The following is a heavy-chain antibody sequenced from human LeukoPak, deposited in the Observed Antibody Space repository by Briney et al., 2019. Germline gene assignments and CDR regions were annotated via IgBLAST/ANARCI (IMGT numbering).Heavy chain of an antibody. CDR2: IRYDGNNK. J-gene: IGHJ4*02. CDR3: ARSTGGFDY. V-gene: IGHV3-30*02. CDR1: GFTFSTYG. Sequence: GGSLRLSCAASGFTFSTYGMHWVRQAPGKGLEWVAFIRYDGNNKFYADSVKGRFTISRDNSKNTLYLQMGSLRAEDMAVYYCARSTGGFDYWGQGTLVTVSS. D-gene: IGHD1-14*01.